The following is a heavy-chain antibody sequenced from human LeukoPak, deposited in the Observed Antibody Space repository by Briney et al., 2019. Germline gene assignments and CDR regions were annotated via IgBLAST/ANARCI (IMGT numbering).Heavy chain of an antibody. CDR2: ISSSSSYI. J-gene: IGHJ6*03. V-gene: IGHV3-21*01. Sequence: PGGSLRLSCTGSGFTFSTYNMNWVRQAPGKGLEWVSSISSSSSYIYYADSVKGRFTISRDNAKNSLYLQMNSLRAEDTAVYYCARDKTAQLDKYNYYMDVWGKGTTVTVSS. D-gene: IGHD6-13*01. CDR3: ARDKTAQLDKYNYYMDV. CDR1: GFTFSTYN.